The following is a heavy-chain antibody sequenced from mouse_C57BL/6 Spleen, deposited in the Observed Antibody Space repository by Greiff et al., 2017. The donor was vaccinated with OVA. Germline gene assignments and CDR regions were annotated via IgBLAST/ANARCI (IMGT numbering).Heavy chain of an antibody. J-gene: IGHJ3*01. V-gene: IGHV1-82*01. D-gene: IGHD4-1*01. Sequence: QVQLQQSGPELVKPGASVKISCKASGYAFSSSWMNWVKQRPGKGLEWIGRIYPGDGDTNYNGKFKGKATLTADKSSSTAYMQLSSLTSEDSAVYFCAREEETAWFAYWGQGTLVTVSA. CDR1: GYAFSSSW. CDR2: IYPGDGDT. CDR3: AREEETAWFAY.